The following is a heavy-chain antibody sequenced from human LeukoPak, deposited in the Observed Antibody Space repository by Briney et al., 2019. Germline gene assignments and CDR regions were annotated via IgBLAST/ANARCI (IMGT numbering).Heavy chain of an antibody. CDR1: GFTFSSYA. J-gene: IGHJ4*02. D-gene: IGHD3-9*01. Sequence: GGSLRLSCTASGFTFSSYAMHWVRQAPGKGLEWVAVIRFDGTTKYYVDSVKGRFTISRDNSKNALYLQMNSLRAEDTAVYYCARQYYDILTGHYYFPDYWGQGTLVTLS. V-gene: IGHV3-33*01. CDR2: IRFDGTTK. CDR3: ARQYYDILTGHYYFPDY.